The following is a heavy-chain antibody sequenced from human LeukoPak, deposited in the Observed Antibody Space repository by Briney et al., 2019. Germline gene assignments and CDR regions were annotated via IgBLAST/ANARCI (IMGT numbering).Heavy chain of an antibody. V-gene: IGHV3-48*02. CDR2: ISSGSSTI. D-gene: IGHD6-13*01. CDR1: GFTVSSNR. J-gene: IGHJ4*02. Sequence: HAGGSLRLSCVASGFTVSSNRMNWVRQAPGKGLEWVSYISSGSSTIHYADSVKGRFTISRDNAKNSLYLQMSSLRDEDTAVYYCARDYGYNSSFDYWGRGTLVTVSS. CDR3: ARDYGYNSSFDY.